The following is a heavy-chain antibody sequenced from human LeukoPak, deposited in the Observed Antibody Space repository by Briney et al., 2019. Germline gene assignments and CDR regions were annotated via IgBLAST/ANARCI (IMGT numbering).Heavy chain of an antibody. D-gene: IGHD3-10*01. CDR1: GYTFTSYA. CDR2: IIPIFGTA. CDR3: ARQGSGSYYLDY. V-gene: IGHV1-69*13. J-gene: IGHJ4*02. Sequence: SVKVSCKASGYTFTSYAISWVRQAPGQGLEWMGGIIPIFGTANYAQKFQGRVTITADESTSTAYMELSSLRSEDTAVYYCARQGSGSYYLDYWGQGTLVTVSS.